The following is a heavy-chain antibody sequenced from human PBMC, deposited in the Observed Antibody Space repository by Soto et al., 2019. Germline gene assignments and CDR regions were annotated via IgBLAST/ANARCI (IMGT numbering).Heavy chain of an antibody. CDR3: ARQTRSATYYYDAKGDKY. J-gene: IGHJ4*02. CDR1: GYSSTSYW. D-gene: IGHD3-22*01. Sequence: GESLKISCKGSGYSSTSYWIGWVRQMPRKDLEWMGIIYPGDSDTRYSPSFQGQVTISADKSISTAYLQWSSLKASDTALYYWARQTRSATYYYDAKGDKYWDKRTLVT. V-gene: IGHV5-51*01. CDR2: IYPGDSDT.